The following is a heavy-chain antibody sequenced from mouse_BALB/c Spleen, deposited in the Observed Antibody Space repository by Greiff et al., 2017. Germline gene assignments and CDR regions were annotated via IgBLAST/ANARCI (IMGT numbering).Heavy chain of an antibody. V-gene: IGHV1-18*01. CDR1: GYTFTDYN. CDR3: ARKYGNPEYFDV. J-gene: IGHJ1*01. Sequence: EVKLMESGPELVKPGASVKIPCKASGYTFTDYNMDWVKQSHGKSLEWIGDINPNNGGTIYNQKFKGKATLTVDKSSSTAYMELRSLTSEDTAVYYCARKYGNPEYFDVWGAGTTVTVAS. CDR2: INPNNGGT. D-gene: IGHD2-10*02.